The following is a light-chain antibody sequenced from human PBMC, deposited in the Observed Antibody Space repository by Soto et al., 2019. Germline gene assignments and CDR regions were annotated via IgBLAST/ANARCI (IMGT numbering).Light chain of an antibody. CDR3: QQYGSSSWT. Sequence: EIVLTQSPGTLSLSPGERATLSCRASQSVSSSYLAWYQQQPGQAPRLLIYGASSRATGIPDRFSGSGSGTDFTLTISGLEPEDFAVYYCQQYGSSSWTFGQGTKVDIK. V-gene: IGKV3-20*01. CDR1: QSVSSSY. CDR2: GAS. J-gene: IGKJ1*01.